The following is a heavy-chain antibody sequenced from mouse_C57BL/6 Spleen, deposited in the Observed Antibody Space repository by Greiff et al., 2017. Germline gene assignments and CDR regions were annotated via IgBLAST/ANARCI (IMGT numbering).Heavy chain of an antibody. J-gene: IGHJ2*01. CDR2: IDPSDSYT. D-gene: IGHD1-1*01. CDR1: GYTFTSYW. Sequence: VQLQQPGAELVRPGTSVKLSCKASGYTFTSYWMHWVKQRPGQGLEWIGVIDPSDSYTNYNQKFKGKATLTVDTSSSTAYMQLSSLTSEDSAVYYCARDSSYGSSYYYFDYWGQGTTLTVSS. V-gene: IGHV1-59*01. CDR3: ARDSSYGSSYYYFDY.